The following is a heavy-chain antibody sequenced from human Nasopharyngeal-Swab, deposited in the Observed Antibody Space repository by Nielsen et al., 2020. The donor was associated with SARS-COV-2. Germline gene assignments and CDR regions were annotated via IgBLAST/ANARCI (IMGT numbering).Heavy chain of an antibody. CDR1: GFTFSSYT. CDR3: LRGDSRDV. D-gene: IGHD3-22*01. CDR2: TNAAGTYA. V-gene: IGHV3-21*01. J-gene: IGHJ3*01. Sequence: GVLKISYAASGFTFSSYTMNWVRQAPGKGLVWVASTNAAGTYAHYADSVKGRFTISRENAKNSLYLQMNSLGAEDTAVYYCLRGDSRDVWGQGTMVTVSS.